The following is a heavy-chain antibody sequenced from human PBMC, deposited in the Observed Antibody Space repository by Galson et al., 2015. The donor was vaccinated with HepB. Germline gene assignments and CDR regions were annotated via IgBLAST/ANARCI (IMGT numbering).Heavy chain of an antibody. CDR1: GFTFSDFA. J-gene: IGHJ6*03. CDR2: IYGGGHGA. V-gene: IGHV3-23*01. D-gene: IGHD3-16*01. CDR3: AKFQGADHYNYYMDV. Sequence: SLRLSCAASGFTFSDFAMTWVRRAPGKGMGWVSNIYGGGHGATYADSVKGRFTTSRDNTKTTLYLQMSSLRAEDTAVYFCAKFQGADHYNYYMDVWGSGTTVTVSS.